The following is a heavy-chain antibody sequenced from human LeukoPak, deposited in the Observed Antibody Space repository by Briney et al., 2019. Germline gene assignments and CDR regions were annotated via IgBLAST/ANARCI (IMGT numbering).Heavy chain of an antibody. Sequence: SETLSLTCTVSGGPISSYYWSWIRQPPGKGLEWIGYIYYSGSTNYNPSLKSRVTISVDTSKNQFSLKLSSVTAADTAVYYCARGSRTAYYYDSSGQLFDIWGQGTMVTVSS. CDR1: GGPISSYY. J-gene: IGHJ3*02. V-gene: IGHV4-59*01. CDR2: IYYSGST. CDR3: ARGSRTAYYYDSSGQLFDI. D-gene: IGHD3-22*01.